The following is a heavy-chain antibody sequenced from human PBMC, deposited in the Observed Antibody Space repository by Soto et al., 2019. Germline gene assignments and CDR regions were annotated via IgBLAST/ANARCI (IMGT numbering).Heavy chain of an antibody. CDR2: IIPIFGTA. V-gene: IGHV1-69*13. Sequence: ASVKVSCKASGGTFSSYAISWVRQAPGQGLEWMGGIIPIFGTANYAQKFQGRVTITADESTSTAYMELSSLRSEDTAVYYCARDGDGYNSHYFDYWGQGTLVTVSS. J-gene: IGHJ4*02. D-gene: IGHD5-12*01. CDR3: ARDGDGYNSHYFDY. CDR1: GGTFSSYA.